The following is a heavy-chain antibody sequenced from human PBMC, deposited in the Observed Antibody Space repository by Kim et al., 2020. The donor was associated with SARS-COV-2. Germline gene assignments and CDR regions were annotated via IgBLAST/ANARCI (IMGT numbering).Heavy chain of an antibody. CDR1: GFSFPNYW. V-gene: IGHV3-7*01. J-gene: IGHJ6*02. CDR2: IRQDGSET. Sequence: GGSLSLGCAASGFSFPNYWLNWVRQAPGKGLEWVANIRQDGSETYYVDSVKGRFTISRDNIKRSLFLQMNSLRTEDTAVYYCTRDPRVKIFGMFQGPNRLTSAMDVWGQGTAVTVSS. CDR3: TRDPRVKIFGMFQGPNRLTSAMDV. D-gene: IGHD3-3*01.